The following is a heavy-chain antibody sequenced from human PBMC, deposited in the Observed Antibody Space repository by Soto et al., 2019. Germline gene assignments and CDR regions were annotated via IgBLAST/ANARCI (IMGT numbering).Heavy chain of an antibody. D-gene: IGHD1-26*01. CDR3: AKDQLGRSYYVGIDY. J-gene: IGHJ4*02. CDR1: GFTFSSYG. CDR2: ISYDESNK. V-gene: IGHV3-30*18. Sequence: GGSLRLSCAASGFTFSSYGMHWVRQAPGKGLEWVAVISYDESNKNYADSVKGRFTISRDNSKKTLYLQMNSLRVEDTAVYYCAKDQLGRSYYVGIDYWGQGTLVTVSS.